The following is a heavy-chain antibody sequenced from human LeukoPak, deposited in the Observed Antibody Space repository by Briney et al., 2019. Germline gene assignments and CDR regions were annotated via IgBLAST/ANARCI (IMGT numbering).Heavy chain of an antibody. CDR2: IRYDGINK. Sequence: HPGGSLRLSCAASGFTFNNYGMHWVRQTPGKGLERVAFIRYDGINKYYADSVKGRFTISRDNSKNTLYLQMNSLRAEDTAVSYCAKDQFTFGGVIVTSNAFDIWGQGTMVTVSS. D-gene: IGHD3-16*02. J-gene: IGHJ3*02. V-gene: IGHV3-30*02. CDR1: GFTFNNYG. CDR3: AKDQFTFGGVIVTSNAFDI.